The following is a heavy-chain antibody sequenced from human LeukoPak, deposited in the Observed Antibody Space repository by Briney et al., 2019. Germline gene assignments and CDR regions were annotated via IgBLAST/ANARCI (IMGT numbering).Heavy chain of an antibody. V-gene: IGHV1-18*01. CDR2: ISAYNGNT. J-gene: IGHJ4*02. D-gene: IGHD3-3*01. CDR3: AREGYVNYDFWSGSDTYDY. Sequence: ASVKVSCKASGYTFTSYGISRVRQAPGQGLEWMGWISAYNGNTNYAQKLQGRVTMTTDTSTSTAYMELRSLRSDDTAVYYCAREGYVNYDFWSGSDTYDYWGQGTLVTVSS. CDR1: GYTFTSYG.